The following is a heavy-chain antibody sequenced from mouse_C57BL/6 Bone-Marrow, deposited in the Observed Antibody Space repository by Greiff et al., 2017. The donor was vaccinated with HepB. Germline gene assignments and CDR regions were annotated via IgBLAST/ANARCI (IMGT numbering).Heavy chain of an antibody. D-gene: IGHD2-3*01. J-gene: IGHJ4*01. CDR1: GFNIKDDY. V-gene: IGHV14-4*01. CDR2: IDPENGDT. Sequence: VQLQQSGAELVRPGASVKLSCTASGFNIKDDYMHWVKQRPEQGLEWIGWIDPENGDTEYASKFQGKATITADTSSNTAYLQLSSLTSEDTAVYYCTTPIYDGYYGVFYAKDYWGQGTSVTVSS. CDR3: TTPIYDGYYGVFYAKDY.